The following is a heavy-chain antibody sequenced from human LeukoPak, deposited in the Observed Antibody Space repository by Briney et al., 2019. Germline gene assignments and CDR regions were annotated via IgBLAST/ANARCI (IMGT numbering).Heavy chain of an antibody. D-gene: IGHD4-17*01. CDR1: GFTFSSYA. CDR2: ISSNGGST. Sequence: PGGSLRLACAASGFTFSSYAMHWVRQAPGKGLEYVSAISSNGGSTYYANSVKGRFTISRDNSKNTLYRQMGSLRAEDMAVYYCASDYGDYVDWGQGTLVTVSS. V-gene: IGHV3-64*01. CDR3: ASDYGDYVD. J-gene: IGHJ4*02.